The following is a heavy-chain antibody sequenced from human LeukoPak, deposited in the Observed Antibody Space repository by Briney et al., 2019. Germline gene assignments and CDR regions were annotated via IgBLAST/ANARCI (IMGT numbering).Heavy chain of an antibody. CDR3: ARDEALGLVGASDAFDL. CDR1: GFTFNNYE. D-gene: IGHD1-26*01. J-gene: IGHJ3*01. Sequence: GGFLRLSCAASGFTFNNYEMNWVRQAPGKGLEWIAYISGSGNTIYYADSVKGRFTISRDNARNSLYLHMDSLRAEDTAVYYCARDEALGLVGASDAFDLWGPGTIVTVSS. CDR2: ISGSGNTI. V-gene: IGHV3-48*03.